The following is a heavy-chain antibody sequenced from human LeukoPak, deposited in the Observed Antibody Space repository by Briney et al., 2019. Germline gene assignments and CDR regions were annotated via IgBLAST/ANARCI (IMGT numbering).Heavy chain of an antibody. CDR3: ARDHREYYDFWSGPFDY. V-gene: IGHV3-23*01. J-gene: IGHJ4*02. CDR2: ISGSGGST. D-gene: IGHD3-3*01. Sequence: GGSLRLSCAASGFTFSSYWMHWVRQAPGKGLEWVSAISGSGGSTYYADSVKGRFTISRDNSKNTLYLQVNSLRAEDTAVYYCARDHREYYDFWSGPFDYWGQGTLVTVSS. CDR1: GFTFSSYW.